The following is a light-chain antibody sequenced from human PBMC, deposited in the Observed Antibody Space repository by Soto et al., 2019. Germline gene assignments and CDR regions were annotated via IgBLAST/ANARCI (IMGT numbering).Light chain of an antibody. CDR2: GAS. CDR3: QQYNNWPPLT. CDR1: QSVSSN. J-gene: IGKJ4*01. Sequence: EIVMTQSPATLSVSPGERATLSCRASQSVSSNLAWYQQKPCQAPRLLIYGASTRATGIPARFSGSGSGTEFTLTISSLQSEDLSVYYCQQYNNWPPLTFGGGTKVEIK. V-gene: IGKV3-15*01.